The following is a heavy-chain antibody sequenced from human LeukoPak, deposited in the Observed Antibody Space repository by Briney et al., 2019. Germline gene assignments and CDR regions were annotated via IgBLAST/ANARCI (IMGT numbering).Heavy chain of an antibody. J-gene: IGHJ6*02. D-gene: IGHD2-2*01. CDR2: MNPNSSNT. CDR1: GYTFTSYD. CDR3: ARVDIVVVPAAMTYYYYGMDV. V-gene: IGHV1-8*01. Sequence: ASVKVSCKASGYTFTSYDINGVRQATGQGLEWMGWMNPNSSNTGYAQKFQGRVTMTRNTSISTAYMELSSLRSEDTAVYYCARVDIVVVPAAMTYYYYGMDVWGQGTTVTVSS.